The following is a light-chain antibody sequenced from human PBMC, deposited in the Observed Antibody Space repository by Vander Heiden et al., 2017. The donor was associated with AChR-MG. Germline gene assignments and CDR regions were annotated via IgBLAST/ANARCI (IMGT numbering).Light chain of an antibody. CDR1: QRVSSN. CDR3: QQFNYWPPLT. V-gene: IGKV3-15*01. CDR2: GAS. Sequence: DIAMTQSPATLSVSPGERATLSCRASQRVSSNLAWYQQKPGQAPRLLIYGASTRATGIPARFSGSGSGTEFTLTISSLQSEDFAVYYCQQFNYWPPLTFGQGTKVEIK. J-gene: IGKJ1*01.